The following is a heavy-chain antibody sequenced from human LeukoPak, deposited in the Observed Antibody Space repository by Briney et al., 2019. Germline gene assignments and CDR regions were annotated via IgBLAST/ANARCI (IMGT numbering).Heavy chain of an antibody. CDR3: ARTHSTSWYARFDP. J-gene: IGHJ5*02. CDR2: IHFSGIT. V-gene: IGHV4-59*01. CDR1: GGSINNYS. Sequence: SETLSLTCSVSGGSINNYSWSWVRQPPGKGLEYLGYIHFSGITNYNPSLRGRLSISRDTSKNQFSLKMTSVTAADTAIYYCARTHSTSWYARFDPWGQGTLVTVFS. D-gene: IGHD6-13*01.